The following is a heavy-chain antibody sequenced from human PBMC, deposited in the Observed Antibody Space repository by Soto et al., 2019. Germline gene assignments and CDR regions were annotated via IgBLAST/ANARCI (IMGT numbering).Heavy chain of an antibody. D-gene: IGHD3-10*01. CDR2: IYSSGST. CDR1: GGSIGGSNYF. V-gene: IGHV4-39*07. Sequence: KTSETLSLTCTVSGGSIGGSNYFWGWIRQSPGTGLEWLGTIYSSGSTYYNPSLKSRITMSLDTSKNQFSLKMSSVTAADTAVYYCARLGSGSQNWFDPWGQGTLVTVSS. CDR3: ARLGSGSQNWFDP. J-gene: IGHJ5*02.